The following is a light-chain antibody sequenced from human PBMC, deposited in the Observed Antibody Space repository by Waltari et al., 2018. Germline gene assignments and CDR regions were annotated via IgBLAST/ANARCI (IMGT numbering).Light chain of an antibody. Sequence: EIVMTQSPAALSVSPGERATLSCRASQSVRTNLAWYQQKPGQAPSLLIYAASIRFSGVPARFTGSGSGTEFTLNISNLQSEDSALYYCQQYDSWPPGTFGQGTKVEIK. V-gene: IGKV3-15*01. J-gene: IGKJ1*01. CDR2: AAS. CDR1: QSVRTN. CDR3: QQYDSWPPGT.